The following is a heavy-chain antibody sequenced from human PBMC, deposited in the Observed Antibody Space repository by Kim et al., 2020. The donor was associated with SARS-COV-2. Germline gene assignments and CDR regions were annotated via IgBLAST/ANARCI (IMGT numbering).Heavy chain of an antibody. J-gene: IGHJ3*02. V-gene: IGHV3-23*01. CDR2: ISGSGGST. CDR3: AKAATTVTRGRVNYAFDI. D-gene: IGHD4-17*01. Sequence: GGSLRLSCAASGFTFSSYAMSWVRQAPGKGLEWVSAISGSGGSTYYADSVKGRFTISRDNSKNTLYLQMNSLRAEDTAVYYCAKAATTVTRGRVNYAFDIWGQGTMVTVSS. CDR1: GFTFSSYA.